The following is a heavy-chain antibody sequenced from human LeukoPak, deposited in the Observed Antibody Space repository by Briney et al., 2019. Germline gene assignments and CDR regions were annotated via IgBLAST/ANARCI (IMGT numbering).Heavy chain of an antibody. D-gene: IGHD6-13*01. CDR2: IYNSGST. CDR1: GGSISSYY. J-gene: IGHJ5*02. V-gene: IGHV4-59*04. Sequence: SETLSLTCTVSGGSISSYYWGWIRQPPGKGLEWIGTIYNSGSTYYNASLESRVTISVDTSKNQFSLKLSSVTAADTAVYYCARAYSSSWYFNWFDPWGQGTLVTVSS. CDR3: ARAYSSSWYFNWFDP.